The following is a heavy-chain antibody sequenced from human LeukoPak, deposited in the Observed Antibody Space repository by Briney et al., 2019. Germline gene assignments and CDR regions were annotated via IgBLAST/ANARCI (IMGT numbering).Heavy chain of an antibody. J-gene: IGHJ4*02. CDR2: IKQDGTEK. D-gene: IGHD3-16*02. V-gene: IGHV3-7*01. CDR3: VRVADAGDKGSKYRPFDY. Sequence: GGSLRLSCATSGFTFSDSWMNWVRQAPGKGLEWVANIKQDGTEKDYVDSVKGRFTISRDNAKDSLSLQMNSLRADDTAVYFCVRVADAGDKGSKYRPFDYWGQGTLVTVSS. CDR1: GFTFSDSW.